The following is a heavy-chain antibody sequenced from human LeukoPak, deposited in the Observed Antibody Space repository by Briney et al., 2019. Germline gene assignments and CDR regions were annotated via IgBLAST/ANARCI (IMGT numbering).Heavy chain of an antibody. CDR3: AKDRGTTKYYDILTGSLN. CDR2: IWYDGSNK. D-gene: IGHD3-9*01. Sequence: PGGSLRLSCAGSGFTFSSYGMHWVRQAPGKGLEWVAVIWYDGSNKYYADSVKGRFTISRDNSKNTLYLQMNSLRAEDTAVYYCAKDRGTTKYYDILTGSLNWGQGTLVTVSS. J-gene: IGHJ4*02. CDR1: GFTFSSYG. V-gene: IGHV3-33*06.